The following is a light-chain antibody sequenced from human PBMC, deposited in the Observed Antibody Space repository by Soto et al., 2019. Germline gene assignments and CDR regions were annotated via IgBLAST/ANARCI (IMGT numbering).Light chain of an antibody. J-gene: IGLJ2*01. Sequence: QSALTQPASVSGSPGQSITISCTGTSSDVGYYNYVSWYQHHPGKAPKVMIYEVSNRPSGVSNRFSGSKSGTTASLTISGLQAEDEADYYCSSYTRTTTVVFGGGTQLTVL. V-gene: IGLV2-14*01. CDR1: SSDVGYYNY. CDR3: SSYTRTTTVV. CDR2: EVS.